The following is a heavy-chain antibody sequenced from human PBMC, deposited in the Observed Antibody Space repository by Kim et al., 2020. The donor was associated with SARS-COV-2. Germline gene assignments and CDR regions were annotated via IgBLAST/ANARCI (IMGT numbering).Heavy chain of an antibody. CDR3: VKDSSSWYGDPNEYVYRMEV. CDR2: ISEEGDRP. J-gene: IGHJ6*02. V-gene: IGHV3-43*02. CDR1: GFPFSDYA. Sequence: GGSLRLSCSATGFPFSDYAMHWVRQVPGKGLEWVSLISEEGDRPYYADSVKGRFTISRDNSRHSLFLQMDSLRPEDSALYYCVKDSSSWYGDPNEYVYRMEVWGQGTTVTVS. D-gene: IGHD4-17*01.